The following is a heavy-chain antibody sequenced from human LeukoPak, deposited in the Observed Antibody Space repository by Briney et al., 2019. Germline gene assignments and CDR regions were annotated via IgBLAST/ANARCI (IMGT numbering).Heavy chain of an antibody. CDR2: IYYSGST. D-gene: IGHD6-13*01. Sequence: KPSETLSLTCTVSGGSISCYYWSWIRQPPGKGLEWIGYIYYSGSTNYNPSLKSRVTISVDTSKNQFSLKLSSVTAADTAVYYCARSGQQLSPATWFDPWGQGTLVTVSS. CDR1: GGSISCYY. J-gene: IGHJ5*02. V-gene: IGHV4-59*01. CDR3: ARSGQQLSPATWFDP.